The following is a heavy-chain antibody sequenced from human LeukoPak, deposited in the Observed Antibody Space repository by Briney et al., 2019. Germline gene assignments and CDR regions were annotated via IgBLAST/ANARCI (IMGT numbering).Heavy chain of an antibody. D-gene: IGHD1-14*01. CDR3: TRYNNDHFDY. CDR1: GXTXXGYG. V-gene: IGHV3-33*01. J-gene: IGHJ4*02. CDR2: IAYDGSRA. Sequence: LRXSXXXXGXTXXGYGMHWFRQTPGKGLEWVAVIAYDGSRAFYADSVKGRFTIPRDNSKNTMSVQMDDLRAEDTAVYYCTRYNNDHFDYWGQGTLVTVSS.